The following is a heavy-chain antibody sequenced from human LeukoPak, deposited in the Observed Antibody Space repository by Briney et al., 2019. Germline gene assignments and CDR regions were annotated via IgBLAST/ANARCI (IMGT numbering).Heavy chain of an antibody. J-gene: IGHJ6*02. D-gene: IGHD5-18*01. CDR1: GGSFSGYY. CDR2: IYYSGST. Sequence: SETLSLTCAVYGGSFSGYYWSWIRQPPGKGLEWIGYIYYSGSTTDYNPSLKSRVIISIDTSKKQFSLKLHSVTAADTAVYYCARQGHSIDSRVDYYGMDVWGQGTTVTVSS. V-gene: IGHV4-59*08. CDR3: ARQGHSIDSRVDYYGMDV.